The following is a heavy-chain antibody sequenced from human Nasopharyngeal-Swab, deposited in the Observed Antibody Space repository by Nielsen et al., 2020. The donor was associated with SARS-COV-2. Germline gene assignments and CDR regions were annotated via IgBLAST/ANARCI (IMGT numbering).Heavy chain of an antibody. CDR1: GYSFTNYW. CDR2: VYPGDSDT. D-gene: IGHD1-26*01. Sequence: ESLQISCQVSGYSFTNYWIGWVSQIPSKGLEWMGAVYPGDSDTRYSPSFQGQVTISADKSISTAYLQWSSMKASDTAMYSCSRGKYNFDYWGQGTLVTVSS. J-gene: IGHJ4*02. V-gene: IGHV5-51*01. CDR3: SRGKYNFDY.